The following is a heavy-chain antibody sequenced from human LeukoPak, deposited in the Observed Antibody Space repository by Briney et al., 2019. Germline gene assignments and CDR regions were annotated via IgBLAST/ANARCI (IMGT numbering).Heavy chain of an antibody. J-gene: IGHJ5*02. CDR3: ARSTFLEWLPNWFDP. D-gene: IGHD3-3*01. CDR2: IYYSGST. Sequence: PSETLPLTCTVSGGSISSYYWSWIRQPPGKGLEWIGYIYYSGSTNYNPSLKSRVTISVDTSKNQFSLKLSSVTAADTAVYYCARSTFLEWLPNWFDPWGQGTLVTVSS. V-gene: IGHV4-59*01. CDR1: GGSISSYY.